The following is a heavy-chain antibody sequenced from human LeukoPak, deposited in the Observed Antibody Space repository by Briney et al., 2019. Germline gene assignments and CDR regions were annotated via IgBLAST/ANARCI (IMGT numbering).Heavy chain of an antibody. J-gene: IGHJ4*02. CDR3: ARAYTSPNGPY. CDR2: INPNSGGT. CDR1: GYTFTDYY. Sequence: ASVRVSCKASGYTFTDYYLHWVRQAPGQGLEWMGWINPNSGGTNYAQKSHGRVTMTRDTSITTAYMELNRLRSDDTAVYYCARAYTSPNGPYWGQGTLVIVSS. V-gene: IGHV1-2*02. D-gene: IGHD3-16*01.